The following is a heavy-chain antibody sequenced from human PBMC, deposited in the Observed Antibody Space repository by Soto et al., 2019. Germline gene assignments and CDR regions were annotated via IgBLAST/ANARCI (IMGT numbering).Heavy chain of an antibody. V-gene: IGHV3-30-3*01. J-gene: IGHJ4*02. CDR1: GFTFSRYA. D-gene: IGHD2-21*01. CDR2: ISSDGSNK. Sequence: PGGSLRLSCAVSGFTFSRYAMHWVRQAPGKGLEWVVCISSDGSNKYYADSVKGRFTISRDNSKNTLYVQISSLRVEDTAVYYCARVAQVWGSRFDYWGQGTLVTVSS. CDR3: ARVAQVWGSRFDY.